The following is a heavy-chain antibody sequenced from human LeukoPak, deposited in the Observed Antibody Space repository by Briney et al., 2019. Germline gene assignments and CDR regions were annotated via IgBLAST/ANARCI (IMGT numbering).Heavy chain of an antibody. D-gene: IGHD3-10*01. CDR1: GYTFNRYG. J-gene: IGHJ5*02. V-gene: IGHV1-18*01. CDR2: ISAYNGNT. CDR3: AREGYYYGSEFDP. Sequence: ASVKVSCKASGYTFNRYGMNWVRQAPGQGLEWMGWISAYNGNTNYAQKLQGRVTMTTDTSTSTAYMELRSLRSDDTAVYYCAREGYYYGSEFDPWGQGTLVTVSS.